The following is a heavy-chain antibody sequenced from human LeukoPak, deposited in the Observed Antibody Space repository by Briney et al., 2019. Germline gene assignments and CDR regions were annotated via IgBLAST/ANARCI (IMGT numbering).Heavy chain of an antibody. V-gene: IGHV3-53*01. CDR3: ARWGTLHCSGGSCYSRLNYYYYMDV. CDR2: IYSGGST. D-gene: IGHD2-15*01. J-gene: IGHJ6*03. CDR1: GFTVSSNY. Sequence: GGSLRLSCAASGFTVSSNYMSWVRQAPGKGLVWVSFIYSGGSTYDADSVKGRFTISRDNSKNTLYLQMNSLRAEDTAVYYCARWGTLHCSGGSCYSRLNYYYYMDVWGKGTTVTVSS.